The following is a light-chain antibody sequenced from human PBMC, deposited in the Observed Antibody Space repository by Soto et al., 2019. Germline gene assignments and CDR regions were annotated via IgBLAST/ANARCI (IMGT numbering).Light chain of an antibody. CDR3: SSYTSSSTWV. Sequence: QSALTQPASVSGSPGQSITISCTGTSSDVGGYNYVSWYQQHPGKAPKLMIYEVSNRPSGVSNRFSGSMSGNTASLTISGPQAEDEADCYCSSYTSSSTWVFGGGTKLTVL. V-gene: IGLV2-14*01. CDR1: SSDVGGYNY. CDR2: EVS. J-gene: IGLJ3*02.